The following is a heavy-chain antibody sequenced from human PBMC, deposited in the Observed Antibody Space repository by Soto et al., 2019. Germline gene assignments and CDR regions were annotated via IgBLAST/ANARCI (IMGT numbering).Heavy chain of an antibody. J-gene: IGHJ4*02. V-gene: IGHV1-3*01. CDR2: INAGNGNT. CDR3: AKVFSPELGNYFDS. Sequence: ASVKVSFKASGYTFTSYAMHWLRQAPGQRLEWMGWINAGNGNTKYSQKFQGRVTITRDTSASTAYMEMNSLRADDTAVYYCAKVFSPELGNYFDSWGQGTLVTVSS. CDR1: GYTFTSYA. D-gene: IGHD1-7*01.